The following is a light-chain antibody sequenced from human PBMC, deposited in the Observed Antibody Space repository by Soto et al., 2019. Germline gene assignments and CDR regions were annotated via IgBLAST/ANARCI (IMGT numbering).Light chain of an antibody. CDR1: SSDVGGYNY. V-gene: IGLV2-14*01. Sequence: QSALTQPASVSGSPGQSIAISCTGTSSDVGGYNYVSWYQQHPGKAPKLMIYEVSNRPSGVSNRFSGSKSGNTASLTISGLQAEDEADYYCSSCTSSNPRVFGGGTKLTVL. CDR2: EVS. J-gene: IGLJ3*02. CDR3: SSCTSSNPRV.